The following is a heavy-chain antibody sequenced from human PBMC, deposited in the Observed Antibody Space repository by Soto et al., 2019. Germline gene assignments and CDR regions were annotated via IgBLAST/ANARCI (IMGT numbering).Heavy chain of an antibody. CDR3: ARDDPVLNYYYYYGMDV. CDR2: IKQDGSEK. CDR1: GFTFSSYW. Sequence: GGSLRLSCAASGFTFSSYWMSWVRQAPGKGLEWVANIKQDGSEKYYVDSVKGRFTISRDNAKNSLYLQMNSLRAEDTAVYYCARDDPVLNYYYYYGMDVWGQGTTVTVSS. J-gene: IGHJ6*02. V-gene: IGHV3-7*05. D-gene: IGHD3-10*01.